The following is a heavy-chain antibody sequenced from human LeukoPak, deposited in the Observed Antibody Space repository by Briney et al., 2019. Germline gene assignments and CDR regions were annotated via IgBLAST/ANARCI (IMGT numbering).Heavy chain of an antibody. CDR1: GYTFTGYY. J-gene: IGHJ4*02. V-gene: IGHV1-2*02. D-gene: IGHD6-13*01. CDR3: ARDRLGSSWLFDY. CDR2: INPNSGGT. Sequence: ASVKVSCKASGYTFTGYYMHWVRQAPGQGLEWMGWINPNSGGTNYAQKFQGRVTMTRDTSISTAYMELSRLRSDDTAVYYRARDRLGSSWLFDYWGQGTLVTVSS.